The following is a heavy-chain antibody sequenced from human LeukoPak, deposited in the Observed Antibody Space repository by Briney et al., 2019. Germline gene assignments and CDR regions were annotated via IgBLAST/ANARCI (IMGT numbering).Heavy chain of an antibody. CDR2: ISKGGRTI. Sequence: PGGSLRLSCAPSEFTFSSYWMSWIRQAPGKGLEWVSYISKGGRTIFYADSVKGRFTISRDNAKNSLFLQMNSLRAEDTAVYYCTITEDNWFDPWGQGTLVTVSS. CDR3: TITEDNWFDP. J-gene: IGHJ5*02. D-gene: IGHD1-14*01. V-gene: IGHV3-11*04. CDR1: EFTFSSYW.